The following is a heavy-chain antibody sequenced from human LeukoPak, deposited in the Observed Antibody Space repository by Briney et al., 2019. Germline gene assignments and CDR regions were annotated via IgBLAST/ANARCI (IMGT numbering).Heavy chain of an antibody. J-gene: IGHJ3*02. CDR1: GGSISSSSYY. V-gene: IGHV4-39*01. Sequence: PSETLSLTCTVSGGSISSSSYYWGWIRQPPGKGLEWIGSIYYSGSTYYNPSPKSRVTISVDTSKNQFSLKLSSVTAADTAVYYCTRSSSAAFDIWGQGTMVTVSS. CDR3: TRSSSAAFDI. CDR2: IYYSGST. D-gene: IGHD6-6*01.